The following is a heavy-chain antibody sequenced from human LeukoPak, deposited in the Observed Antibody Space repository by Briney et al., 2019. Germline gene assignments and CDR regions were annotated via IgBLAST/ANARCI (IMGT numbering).Heavy chain of an antibody. Sequence: GGSLRLSCAASGFTFSSYEMNWVLQAPGKGLEWVSYISSSGSTIYYADSVKGRFTISRDNAKNSLYLQMNSLRAEDTAVYYCAGADDESGSYYGGYYYYGMDVWGQGTTVTVSS. V-gene: IGHV3-48*03. J-gene: IGHJ6*02. CDR2: ISSSGSTI. D-gene: IGHD1-26*01. CDR3: AGADDESGSYYGGYYYYGMDV. CDR1: GFTFSSYE.